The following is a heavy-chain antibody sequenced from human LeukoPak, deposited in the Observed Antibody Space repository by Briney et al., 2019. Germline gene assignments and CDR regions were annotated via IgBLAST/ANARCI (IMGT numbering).Heavy chain of an antibody. V-gene: IGHV4-59*08. CDR3: ARLSYGDFDY. Sequence: SETLSLTCTVSGGSISSYYWSWIRQPPGKGLEWIGYIYCSGSTNYNPSLKSRVTISVDTSKNQFSLKLSSVTAADTAVYYCARLSYGDFDYWGQGTLVTVSS. D-gene: IGHD4-17*01. CDR1: GGSISSYY. J-gene: IGHJ4*02. CDR2: IYCSGST.